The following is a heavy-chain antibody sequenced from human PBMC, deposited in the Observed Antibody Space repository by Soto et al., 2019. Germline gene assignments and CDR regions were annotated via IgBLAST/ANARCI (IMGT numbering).Heavy chain of an antibody. CDR1: GHSISGFY. V-gene: IGHV4-4*07. CDR3: VRDGTKTLRDWFDT. Sequence: XETLSLTCTVSGHSISGFYWSWIRKSAGKGLEWIGRIYATGTTDYNPSLKSRVMMSVDTSKKQFSLKLRSVTAADTAVYYCVRDGTKTLRDWFDTWGQGISVTVS. D-gene: IGHD1-1*01. CDR2: IYATGTT. J-gene: IGHJ5*02.